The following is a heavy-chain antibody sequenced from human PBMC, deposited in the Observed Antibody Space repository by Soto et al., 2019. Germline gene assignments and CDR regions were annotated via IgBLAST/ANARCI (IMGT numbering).Heavy chain of an antibody. Sequence: EVQLWESGGGLVQPGGSLRLSCAVSGFTFSSHVMSWVRQAPGKGLEWVSAISGTGGTYYADSVKGRLTISRDNSKNALFLQMNNLRDEDSAVYYCAKDRRGAYCSGGICCSPDYWGLGTLVIVSS. J-gene: IGHJ4*02. D-gene: IGHD2-15*01. CDR3: AKDRRGAYCSGGICCSPDY. CDR2: ISGTGGT. CDR1: GFTFSSHV. V-gene: IGHV3-23*01.